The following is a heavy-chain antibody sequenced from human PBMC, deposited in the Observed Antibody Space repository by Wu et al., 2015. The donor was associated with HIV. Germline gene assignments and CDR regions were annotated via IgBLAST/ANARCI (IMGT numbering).Heavy chain of an antibody. CDR1: GGSISSYY. CDR2: IYTSGST. J-gene: IGHJ6*02. CDR3: ARVWSGDYGGNHPSGYYYYGMDV. D-gene: IGHD4-23*01. V-gene: IGHV4-4*07. Sequence: QVQLQESGPGLVKPSETLSLTCTVSGGSISSYYWSWIRQPAGKGLEWIGRIYTSGSTNYNPSLKSRVTMSVDTSKNQFSLKLSSVTAADTAVYYCARVWSGDYGGNHPSGYYYYGMDVWGQGTTVTVSS.